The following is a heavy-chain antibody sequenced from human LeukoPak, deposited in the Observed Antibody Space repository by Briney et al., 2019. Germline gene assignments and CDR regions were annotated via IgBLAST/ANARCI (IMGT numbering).Heavy chain of an antibody. Sequence: GGSLRLSCAASGFTFDDYAMHWVRQAPGKGLEWVSGISWNSGSIGYADSVKGRFTISRDNAKNSLYLQMNSLRAEDTALYYCAKGMISTEELDAFDIWGQGTMVTVSS. CDR1: GFTFDDYA. CDR3: AKGMISTEELDAFDI. V-gene: IGHV3-9*01. CDR2: ISWNSGSI. D-gene: IGHD3-3*02. J-gene: IGHJ3*02.